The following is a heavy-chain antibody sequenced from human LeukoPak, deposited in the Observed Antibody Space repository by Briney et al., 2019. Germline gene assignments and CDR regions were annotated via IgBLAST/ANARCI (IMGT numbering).Heavy chain of an antibody. CDR3: AKYGAGSLRDY. D-gene: IGHD3-10*01. Sequence: PGGSLRLSCATSGFTFSSYGINWVRQAPGKGLEWVAYIRYDGSNQYYLDSVKGRFTISRDNSKNTLYLQMNSLRVEDTAVYYCAKYGAGSLRDYWGQGNLVTVSS. CDR2: IRYDGSNQ. V-gene: IGHV3-30*02. CDR1: GFTFSSYG. J-gene: IGHJ4*02.